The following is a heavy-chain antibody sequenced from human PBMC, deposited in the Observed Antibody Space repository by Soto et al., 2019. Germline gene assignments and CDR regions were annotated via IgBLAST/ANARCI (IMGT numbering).Heavy chain of an antibody. CDR1: GYSFTRHD. CDR2: MNPNSGNA. CDR3: ARGAYNHSSHWFAP. Sequence: ASVKVSCKATGYSFTRHDINWLRQAAGQGLEWMGWMNPNSGNAVYAQKFQGRVTMTRNTSITTAYIEVTSLKSEDTAVYFCARGAYNHSSHWFAPWGQGTLVTVSS. J-gene: IGHJ5*02. D-gene: IGHD1-1*01. V-gene: IGHV1-8*01.